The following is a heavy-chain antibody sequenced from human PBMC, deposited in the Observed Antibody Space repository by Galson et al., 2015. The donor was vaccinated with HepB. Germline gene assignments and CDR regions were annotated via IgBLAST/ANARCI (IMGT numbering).Heavy chain of an antibody. D-gene: IGHD3-9*01. Sequence: SLRLSCAASGFTVSSNYMSWVRQAPGKGLEWVSVIYSGGSTYYADSVKGRFTISRDNSKNTLYLQMNSLRAEDTAVYCCASSPSQEGVLTGSLPWVDYWGQGTLVTVSS. CDR3: ASSPSQEGVLTGSLPWVDY. CDR1: GFTVSSNY. J-gene: IGHJ4*02. CDR2: IYSGGST. V-gene: IGHV3-53*01.